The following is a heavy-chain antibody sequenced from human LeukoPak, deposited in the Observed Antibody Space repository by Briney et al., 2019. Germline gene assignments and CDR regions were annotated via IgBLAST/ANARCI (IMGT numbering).Heavy chain of an antibody. J-gene: IGHJ4*02. CDR3: AKDQRGIAAAFDY. CDR1: GGPFSGYY. CDR2: INHSGST. V-gene: IGHV4-34*01. D-gene: IGHD6-13*01. Sequence: PSETLSLTCAVYGGPFSGYYWSWIRQPPGKGLEWIGEINHSGSTNYNPSLKSRVTISVDTSKNQFSLKLSSVIAADTAVYYCAKDQRGIAAAFDYWGQGTLVTVSS.